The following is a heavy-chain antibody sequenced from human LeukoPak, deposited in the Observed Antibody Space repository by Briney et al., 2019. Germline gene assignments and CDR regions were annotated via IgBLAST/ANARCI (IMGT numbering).Heavy chain of an antibody. CDR3: ARTSRGYYFDY. CDR2: ISYDGSNK. V-gene: IGHV3-30*03. D-gene: IGHD2-2*01. J-gene: IGHJ4*02. CDR1: GFTFSSYS. Sequence: GGSLRLSCAASGFTFSSYSMNWVRQAPGKGLEWVAVISYDGSNKYYADSEKGRFTIARDYSKNTLYLQMNSLRAEDTAVYYCARTSRGYYFDYWGQGTLVTVSS.